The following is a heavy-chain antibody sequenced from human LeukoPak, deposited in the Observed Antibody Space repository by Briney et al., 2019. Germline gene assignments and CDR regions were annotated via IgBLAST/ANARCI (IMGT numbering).Heavy chain of an antibody. CDR1: GGSISSGGYS. V-gene: IGHV4-30-2*01. CDR3: ARGGRYFDWPYFDY. CDR2: IYQSGST. D-gene: IGHD3-9*01. Sequence: SETLSLTCAVSGGSISSGGYSWSWIRQPPGKGLECIGYIYQSGSTYYNPSLKSRVTISPDRSKNQFSLKLSSVTAADTAAYYCARGGRYFDWPYFDYWGQGTLVTVSS. J-gene: IGHJ4*02.